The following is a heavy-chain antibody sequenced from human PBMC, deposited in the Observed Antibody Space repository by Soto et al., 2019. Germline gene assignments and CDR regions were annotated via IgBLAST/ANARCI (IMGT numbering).Heavy chain of an antibody. D-gene: IGHD3-10*01. J-gene: IGHJ4*02. Sequence: ASETLSLTCTVSGCSISSYYWSWIRQPPGNGLEWIGYIYYSGSTNYNPSLKSRVTISVDTSKNQFSLKLNSMTAADTAVYYCARHNYGSGSTYFDYWGQGTLVTVSS. CDR2: IYYSGST. CDR1: GCSISSYY. V-gene: IGHV4-59*08. CDR3: ARHNYGSGSTYFDY.